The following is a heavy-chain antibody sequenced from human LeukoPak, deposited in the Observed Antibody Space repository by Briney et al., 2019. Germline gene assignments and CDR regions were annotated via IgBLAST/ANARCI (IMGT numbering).Heavy chain of an antibody. CDR3: ARVTWGY. CDR2: IKQDGSEK. Sequence: PGGSLRLSCAASGFTFSSYAMSWVRQAPGKGLEWVANIKQDGSEKYYVDSVKGRFTISRDNAKNSLYLQMNSLRAEDTAVYYCARVTWGYWGQGTLVTVSS. D-gene: IGHD7-27*01. CDR1: GFTFSSYA. V-gene: IGHV3-7*01. J-gene: IGHJ4*02.